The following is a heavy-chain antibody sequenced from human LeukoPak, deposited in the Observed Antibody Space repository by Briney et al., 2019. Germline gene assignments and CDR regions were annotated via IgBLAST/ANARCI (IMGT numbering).Heavy chain of an antibody. CDR2: INPNSGGT. D-gene: IGHD6-19*01. J-gene: IGHJ4*02. V-gene: IGHV1-2*02. CDR3: ARDSSGWYTTYYFDY. Sequence: ASVKVSCKASGYTFTGYYMHWVRQAPGQGLEWMGWINPNSGGTNYAQKFQGRVTMTRDTSISTAYMELSRLRSDDTAVYYCARDSSGWYTTYYFDYWGQGTLVTVSS. CDR1: GYTFTGYY.